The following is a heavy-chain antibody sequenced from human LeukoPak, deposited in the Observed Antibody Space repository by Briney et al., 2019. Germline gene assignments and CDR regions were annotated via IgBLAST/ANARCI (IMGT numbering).Heavy chain of an antibody. CDR3: TRRLVIIPAFDI. J-gene: IGHJ3*02. D-gene: IGHD3-10*01. Sequence: PGRSLRLSCTASGFIFGDYAMSWVRQAPGKGLEWVGFIRSKAYGGTTEYAASVKGRFTISRDDSKSIAYLQMNSLKTEDTAVYYCTRRLVIIPAFDIWGQGTMVTVSS. CDR1: GFIFGDYA. V-gene: IGHV3-49*04. CDR2: IRSKAYGGTT.